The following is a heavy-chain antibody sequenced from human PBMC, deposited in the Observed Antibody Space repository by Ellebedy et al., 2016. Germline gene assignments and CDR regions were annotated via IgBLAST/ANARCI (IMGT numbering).Heavy chain of an antibody. CDR2: ISSSSSYI. CDR3: ASHRYCSSTSCYDFWSGLVDY. D-gene: IGHD2-2*01. CDR1: GFTFSSYS. V-gene: IGHV3-21*01. Sequence: GGSLRLXXAASGFTFSSYSMNWVRQAPGKGLEWVSSISSSSSYIYYADSVKGRFTISRDNAKNSLYLQMNSLRAEDTAVYYCASHRYCSSTSCYDFWSGLVDYWGQGTLVTVSS. J-gene: IGHJ4*02.